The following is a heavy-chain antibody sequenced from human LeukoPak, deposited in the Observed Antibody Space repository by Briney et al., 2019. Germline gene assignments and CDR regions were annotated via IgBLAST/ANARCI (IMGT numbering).Heavy chain of an antibody. CDR2: INPNSGGT. V-gene: IGHV1-2*02. J-gene: IGHJ6*03. CDR1: GYTFTGYY. Sequence: ASAKVSCKASGYTFTGYYMHWVRQAPGQGLEWMGWINPNSGGTNYAQKFQGRVTMTRDTSISTAYMELSRLRSDDTAVYYCARDNGYYYYYMDVWGKGTTVTVSS. CDR3: ARDNGYYYYYMDV.